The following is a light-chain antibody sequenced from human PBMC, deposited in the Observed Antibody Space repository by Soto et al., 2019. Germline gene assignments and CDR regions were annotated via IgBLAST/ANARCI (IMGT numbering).Light chain of an antibody. CDR3: LQVYSFPRT. CDR1: QDIGRR. J-gene: IGKJ1*01. V-gene: IGKV1-12*01. Sequence: DIQMTQSPSSVSASIGDRVNITCRASQDIGRRLAWFQQKPGKAPKYLIQAASSLQGGVPSTFSGSGSGTEFTLTINTLHPEDFATYYCLQVYSFPRTFGQGTKVDIK. CDR2: AAS.